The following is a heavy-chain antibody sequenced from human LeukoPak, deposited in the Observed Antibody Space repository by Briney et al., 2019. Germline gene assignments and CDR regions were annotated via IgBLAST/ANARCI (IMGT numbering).Heavy chain of an antibody. CDR3: ARRYYDTSGYRYYFDY. V-gene: IGHV4-39*07. CDR1: GGSISSSSYY. CDR2: IYYSGST. J-gene: IGHJ4*02. Sequence: SETLSLTCTVSGGSISSSSYYWGWIRQPPGKGLEWIGSIYYSGSTYYNPSLKSRVTISVDTSQNQFSLKLSSVTAADTAVYYCARRYYDTSGYRYYFDYWGQGTLVTVSS. D-gene: IGHD3-22*01.